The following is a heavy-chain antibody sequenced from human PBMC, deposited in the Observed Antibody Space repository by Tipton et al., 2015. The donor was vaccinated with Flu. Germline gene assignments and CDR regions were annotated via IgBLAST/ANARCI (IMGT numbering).Heavy chain of an antibody. Sequence: SLRLSCAASGFTFSSYGMHWVRQAPGKGLEWVAVIWYDGSNKYYADSAKGRFTISGDNSKNTLYLQMNSLRAEDTAVYYCAKGGGGDYYDSSGELDYWGQGTLVTVSS. J-gene: IGHJ4*02. D-gene: IGHD3-22*01. V-gene: IGHV3-33*06. CDR3: AKGGGGDYYDSSGELDY. CDR1: GFTFSSYG. CDR2: IWYDGSNK.